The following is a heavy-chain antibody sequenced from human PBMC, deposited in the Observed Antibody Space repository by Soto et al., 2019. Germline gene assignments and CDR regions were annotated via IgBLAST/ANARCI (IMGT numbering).Heavy chain of an antibody. CDR2: ISYDGSNK. V-gene: IGHV3-30*18. J-gene: IGHJ4*02. Sequence: GGSLRLSCAASGFTFSSYGMHWVRQAPGKGLEWVAVISYDGSNKYYADSVKGGFTISRDNSKNTLYLQMNSLRAEDTAVYYCAKAGGYFVLLDDYWGQGTLVTVSS. CDR1: GFTFSSYG. CDR3: AKAGGYFVLLDDY. D-gene: IGHD1-26*01.